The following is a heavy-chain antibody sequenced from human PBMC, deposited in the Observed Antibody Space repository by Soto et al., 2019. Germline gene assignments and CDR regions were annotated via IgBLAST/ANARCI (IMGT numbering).Heavy chain of an antibody. CDR1: GASISSTSSGDW. CDR2: IHHSGNT. J-gene: IGHJ4*02. D-gene: IGHD2-15*01. Sequence: QVQLQESGPGLVKPSGTLSLTCTVSGASISSTSSGDWWSWVRQPPGKGLEWIGEIHHSGNTNYNPSLKRRFTLSVDKSKNQFFLRLNSVTAADTAIYYCAKMVGAALIDYWGQGTLVTVSS. CDR3: AKMVGAALIDY. V-gene: IGHV4-4*02.